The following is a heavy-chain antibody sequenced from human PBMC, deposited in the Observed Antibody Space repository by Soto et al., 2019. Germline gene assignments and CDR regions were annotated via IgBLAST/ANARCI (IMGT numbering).Heavy chain of an antibody. V-gene: IGHV3-23*01. D-gene: IGHD5-12*01. CDR2: ISCSGGYT. Sequence: GGSLRLSCAASGFTFSSYAMSWVRQAPGKGLEWVSAISCSGGYTYYAGSVKGRFTISRENAKNSLYLQMNSLRAEDTAVYYCARDFKSGSPVGLQETRYYYYGMDVWGQGTTVTVSS. J-gene: IGHJ6*02. CDR1: GFTFSSYA. CDR3: ARDFKSGSPVGLQETRYYYYGMDV.